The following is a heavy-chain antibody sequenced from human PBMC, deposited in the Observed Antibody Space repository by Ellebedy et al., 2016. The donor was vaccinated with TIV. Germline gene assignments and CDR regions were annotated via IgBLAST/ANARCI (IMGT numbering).Heavy chain of an antibody. J-gene: IGHJ5*02. Sequence: SETLSLTCTVSGGSISSYYWSWIRQPPGKGLEWIGYIYYSGSTNYNPSLKSRVTISVDTSKNQFSLKLSSVTAADTAVYYCARGRRAPRSWFDPWGQGTLVTVSS. V-gene: IGHV4-59*12. CDR3: ARGRRAPRSWFDP. CDR2: IYYSGST. CDR1: GGSISSYY.